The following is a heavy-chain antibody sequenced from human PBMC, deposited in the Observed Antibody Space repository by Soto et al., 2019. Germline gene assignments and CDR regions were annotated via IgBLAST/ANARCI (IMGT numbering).Heavy chain of an antibody. CDR3: ARVVLAAFDI. Sequence: PSETLSLTCTVSGGSISSYYWSWIRQPPGKGLEWIGYIYYSGSTNYNPSLKSRVTISVDTSKNHFSLKLSSVTAADTAVYYCARVVLAAFDIWGQGTMVTVSS. D-gene: IGHD3-3*02. V-gene: IGHV4-59*01. J-gene: IGHJ3*02. CDR2: IYYSGST. CDR1: GGSISSYY.